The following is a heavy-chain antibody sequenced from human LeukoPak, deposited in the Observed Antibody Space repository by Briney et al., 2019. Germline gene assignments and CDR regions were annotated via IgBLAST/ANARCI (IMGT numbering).Heavy chain of an antibody. CDR3: ARDVTYDSSGFAGG. V-gene: IGHV3-11*01. J-gene: IGHJ4*02. D-gene: IGHD3-22*01. CDR1: GFTFSDYY. Sequence: GGSLRLSCAASGFTFSDYYMSWIRQAPGKGLQWVSYISSSGSTIYYADSMKGRFTISRDNAKNSLYLQMNSLRAEDTAVYYCARDVTYDSSGFAGGWGQGTLVTVSS. CDR2: ISSSGSTI.